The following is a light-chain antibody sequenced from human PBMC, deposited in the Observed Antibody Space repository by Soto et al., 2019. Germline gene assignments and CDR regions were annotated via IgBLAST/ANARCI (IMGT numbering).Light chain of an antibody. CDR1: QSVSSHH. CDR2: GAS. V-gene: IGKV3-20*01. J-gene: IGKJ1*01. Sequence: DIVLTQSPGTLSLSPGERATLSRRTSQSVSSHHLAWYQQKPGQAPRLLIHGASIRFTGIPDRFSGSGSGTEFALTISRLEPEDFAVYYCQQYGVSPWTFGQGTKVEV. CDR3: QQYGVSPWT.